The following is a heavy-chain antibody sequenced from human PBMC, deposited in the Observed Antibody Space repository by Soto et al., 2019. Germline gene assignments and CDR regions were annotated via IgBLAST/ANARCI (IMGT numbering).Heavy chain of an antibody. J-gene: IGHJ5*02. V-gene: IGHV4-4*02. CDR1: GGSISSSNC. D-gene: IGHD6-19*01. Sequence: PSETLSLTCAVSGGSISSSNCWILFRQPPGKVLEWIGEIYHSGSTNYNPTLKSRVTISVDKSKNQFSLKLSSVTAADTAVYYCARAGPSENWFDPWGQGTLVTVSS. CDR3: ARAGPSENWFDP. CDR2: IYHSGST.